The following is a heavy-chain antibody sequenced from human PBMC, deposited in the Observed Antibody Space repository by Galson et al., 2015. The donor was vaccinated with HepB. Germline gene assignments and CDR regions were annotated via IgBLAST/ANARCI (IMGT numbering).Heavy chain of an antibody. CDR2: ILSDGNNK. CDR1: GFTLSSYG. CDR3: AKSRDTHYHGQS. D-gene: IGHD3-10*01. J-gene: IGHJ4*02. V-gene: IGHV3-33*08. Sequence: SLRLSCAASGFTLSSYGMHWLRQGPGKGLEWVAVILSDGNNKDYRDSVKGRFTISRDNSKNTLYLQMNSLRDEDTAVYYCAKSRDTHYHGQSWGQGTLVTVSS.